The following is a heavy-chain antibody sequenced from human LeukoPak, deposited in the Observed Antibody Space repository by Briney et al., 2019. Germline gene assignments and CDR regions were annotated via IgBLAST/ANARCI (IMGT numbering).Heavy chain of an antibody. D-gene: IGHD2-2*01. CDR1: GFTFSSYW. Sequence: GGSLRLSCAASGFTFSSYWMHWVRQAPGKGLVWVSRITSDGSSTSYADSVKGRFTISRDNAKNTLYLQMNSLRAEDTAVYYCAKDQKWGPADYYFDSWGQGTLVTVSS. J-gene: IGHJ4*02. CDR2: ITSDGSST. V-gene: IGHV3-74*01. CDR3: AKDQKWGPADYYFDS.